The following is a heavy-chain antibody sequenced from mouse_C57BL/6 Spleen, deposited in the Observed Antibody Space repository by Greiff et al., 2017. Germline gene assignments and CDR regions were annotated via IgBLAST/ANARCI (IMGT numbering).Heavy chain of an antibody. CDR1: GYTFTSYW. Sequence: QVQLQQPGAELVRPGSSVKLSCKASGYTFTSYWMDWVKQRPGQGLEWIGNIYPSDSETHYNQKFKDKATLTVDKSSSTAYMQLSSLTSEDSAVYYCARSGSSYEGYFDYWGQGTTLTVSA. V-gene: IGHV1-61*01. J-gene: IGHJ2*01. D-gene: IGHD1-1*01. CDR2: IYPSDSET. CDR3: ARSGSSYEGYFDY.